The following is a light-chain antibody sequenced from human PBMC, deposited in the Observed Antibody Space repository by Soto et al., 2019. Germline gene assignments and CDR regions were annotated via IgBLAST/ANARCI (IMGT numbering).Light chain of an antibody. V-gene: IGLV2-11*01. J-gene: IGLJ1*01. CDR3: CSYAGSCTDV. CDR1: SSDVGGYNY. Sequence: QSALTQPRSVSGSPGQSVTISCTGTSSDVGGYNYVSWYQQHPGKAPKLMIYDVSKRPSGVPDRFSGSKSGNTASLTISGLQAEDEADYYCCSYAGSCTDVFGTG. CDR2: DVS.